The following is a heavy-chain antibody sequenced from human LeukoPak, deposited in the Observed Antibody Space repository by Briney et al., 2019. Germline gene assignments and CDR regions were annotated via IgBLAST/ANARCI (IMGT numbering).Heavy chain of an antibody. Sequence: SETLSLTXAVYGGSFRGYYWSWIRQPPGKGLEWIGEINHSGSTNYNPSLKSRVTISVDTSKNQFSLKLSSVTAADTAVYYCARDVVVIASYFDYWGQGTLVTVSS. CDR3: ARDVVVIASYFDY. J-gene: IGHJ4*02. V-gene: IGHV4-34*01. D-gene: IGHD2-21*01. CDR1: GGSFRGYY. CDR2: INHSGST.